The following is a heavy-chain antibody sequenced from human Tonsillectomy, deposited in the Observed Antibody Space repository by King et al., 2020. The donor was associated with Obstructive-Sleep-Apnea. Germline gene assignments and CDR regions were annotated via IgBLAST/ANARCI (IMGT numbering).Heavy chain of an antibody. J-gene: IGHJ4*02. V-gene: IGHV6-1*01. Sequence: VQLQQSGPGLVKPSQTLSLSCAISGDSVSSNSAAWNWIRQAPSRDLVWLGRTYSSARWDNDYALSVKRRITINPDTTKNQFSLQLNSVTPEDTGEYYCVREGGFIAAFLVDYWGQGTLVTVSS. CDR1: GDSVSSNSAA. D-gene: IGHD6-25*01. CDR3: VREGGFIAAFLVDY. CDR2: TYSSARWDN.